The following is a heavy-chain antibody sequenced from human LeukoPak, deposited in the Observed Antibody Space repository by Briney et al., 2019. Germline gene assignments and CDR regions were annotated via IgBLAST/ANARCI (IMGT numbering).Heavy chain of an antibody. V-gene: IGHV1-69*13. CDR3: ARALYGDYAEGAFDI. Sequence: ASVKVSCTASGGTFSSYAISWVRQAPGQGLEWMGGIIPIFGTANYAQKFQGRVTITADESTSTAYMELSSLRSEDTAVYYCARALYGDYAEGAFDIWGQGTMVTVSS. J-gene: IGHJ3*02. CDR2: IIPIFGTA. D-gene: IGHD4-17*01. CDR1: GGTFSSYA.